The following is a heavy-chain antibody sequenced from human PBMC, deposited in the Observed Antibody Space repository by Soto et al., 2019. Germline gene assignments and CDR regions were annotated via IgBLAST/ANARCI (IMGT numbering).Heavy chain of an antibody. V-gene: IGHV4-59*01. CDR2: IHWSGTT. J-gene: IGHJ4*02. CDR3: ASYDSYAIDY. CDR1: GTFINCYC. D-gene: IGHD3-3*01. Sequence: KSSETRDSTCTVGGTFINCYCCSGSEEPPGKGLGWMTNIHWSGTTNDNHSLARRVTISVDTSKKQFSLKMTSVTAADRAMYFCASYDSYAIDYWGRGTLVTVSS.